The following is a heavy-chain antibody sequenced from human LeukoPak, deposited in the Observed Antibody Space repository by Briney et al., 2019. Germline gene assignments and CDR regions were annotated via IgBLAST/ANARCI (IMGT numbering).Heavy chain of an antibody. J-gene: IGHJ4*02. Sequence: PSETLSLTCTVSGASISSSTDYWGWIRQPPGKGLEWIANIYYSGSTYYNPSLKSQVSISIDTSKNQFSLRLTSVTAADTAVYYCARQTGSGLFILPGGQGTLVTVSS. D-gene: IGHD3/OR15-3a*01. CDR1: GASISSSTDY. V-gene: IGHV4-39*01. CDR2: IYYSGST. CDR3: ARQTGSGLFILP.